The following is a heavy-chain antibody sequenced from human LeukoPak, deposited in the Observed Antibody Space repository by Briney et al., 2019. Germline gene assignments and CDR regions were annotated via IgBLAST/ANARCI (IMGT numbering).Heavy chain of an antibody. D-gene: IGHD3-10*01. Sequence: GGSLRLSCAASGFTFSDHWMHWVRQAPGKGLVWVSRINSDGSSTSYADSVKGRFTISRDNAKNTLYLQMNSLRAEDTAVYYCAREDVLLWFGAPDYWGQGTLVTVSS. CDR2: INSDGSST. J-gene: IGHJ4*02. CDR1: GFTFSDHW. CDR3: AREDVLLWFGAPDY. V-gene: IGHV3-74*01.